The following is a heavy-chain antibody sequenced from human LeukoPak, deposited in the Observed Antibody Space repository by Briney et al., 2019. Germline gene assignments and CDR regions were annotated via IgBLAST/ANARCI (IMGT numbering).Heavy chain of an antibody. CDR1: GGSISGYY. V-gene: IGHV4-4*07. J-gene: IGHJ6*03. CDR3: ARVVVFGVVSSDYYYYYMDV. D-gene: IGHD3-3*01. Sequence: SETLSLTCTVSGGSISGYYWSWIRQPAGKGLEWIGRIYTRGSTNYNPSLKSRVTMSVDTSKNQLSLKLSSVTAADTAVYYCARVVVFGVVSSDYYYYYMDVWGRGTTVTVSS. CDR2: IYTRGST.